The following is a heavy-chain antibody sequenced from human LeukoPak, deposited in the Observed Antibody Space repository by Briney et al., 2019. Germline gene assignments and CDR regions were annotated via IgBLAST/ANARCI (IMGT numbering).Heavy chain of an antibody. Sequence: SETLSLTCAVYGGSFSGYYWSWIRQPPGKGLEWIGEINHSGSTNYNPSLKSRVTISVDTSKNQFSLKLSSVTAADTAVYYCARTPRYDYIWGSYRYTGGFAFDIWGQGTMVTVSS. J-gene: IGHJ3*02. D-gene: IGHD3-16*02. CDR3: ARTPRYDYIWGSYRYTGGFAFDI. CDR2: INHSGST. V-gene: IGHV4-34*01. CDR1: GGSFSGYY.